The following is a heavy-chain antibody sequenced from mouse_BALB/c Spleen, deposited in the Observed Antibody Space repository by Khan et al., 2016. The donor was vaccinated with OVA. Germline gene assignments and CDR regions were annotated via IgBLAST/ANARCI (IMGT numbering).Heavy chain of an antibody. CDR2: INPTSGYT. Sequence: VQLQQSGAELAKPGASVKMSCKASGYTFTTYWMHWVKQRPGQGLEWIGYINPTSGYTDYNEKFKDRATLSEDTSSSTAYMQLSSLTSEDSAVYYCTRNRIDYWGQGTTLTVSS. CDR3: TRNRIDY. CDR1: GYTFTTYW. V-gene: IGHV1-7*01. J-gene: IGHJ2*01.